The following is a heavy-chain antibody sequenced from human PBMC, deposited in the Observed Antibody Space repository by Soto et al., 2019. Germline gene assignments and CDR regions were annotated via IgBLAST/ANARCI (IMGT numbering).Heavy chain of an antibody. Sequence: NPSETLSLTCAVYGGSFSGYYWSWIRQPPGKGLEWIGEINHSGSTNYNPSLKSRVTISVDTSKNQFSLKLSSVTAADTAVYYCARGSNYNAFDIWGQGTMVTVSS. J-gene: IGHJ3*02. CDR2: INHSGST. CDR1: GGSFSGYY. D-gene: IGHD4-4*01. V-gene: IGHV4-34*01. CDR3: ARGSNYNAFDI.